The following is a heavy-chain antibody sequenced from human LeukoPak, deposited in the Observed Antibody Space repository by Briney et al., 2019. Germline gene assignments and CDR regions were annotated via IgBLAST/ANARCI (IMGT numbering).Heavy chain of an antibody. J-gene: IGHJ4*02. CDR2: ISSNGGST. CDR1: GFTFSSYA. CDR3: ARRHTRYSSSWYDY. V-gene: IGHV3-64*01. D-gene: IGHD6-13*01. Sequence: GGSLRLSCAASGFTFSSYAMHWVRQAPGKGLEYVSAISSNGGSTYYANSMKGRFTISRDNSKNTLYLQMGSLRAEDMAVYYCARRHTRYSSSWYDYWGQGTLVTVSS.